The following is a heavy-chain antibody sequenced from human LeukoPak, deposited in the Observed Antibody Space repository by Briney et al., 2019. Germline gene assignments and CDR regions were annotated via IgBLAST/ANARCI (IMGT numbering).Heavy chain of an antibody. D-gene: IGHD3-10*01. J-gene: IGHJ4*02. V-gene: IGHV3-11*01. CDR3: ARAHGTEGLPYYIDY. CDR2: MSSSGSTI. CDR1: GFTFSGYY. Sequence: PGGSLRLSCAASGFTFSGYYMSWIRQAPGKGLEWVSYMSSSGSTISYADSVKGRFTISRDNAKNSLFLQMNSLGAEDTAVYYCARAHGTEGLPYYIDYWGQGALVTVSS.